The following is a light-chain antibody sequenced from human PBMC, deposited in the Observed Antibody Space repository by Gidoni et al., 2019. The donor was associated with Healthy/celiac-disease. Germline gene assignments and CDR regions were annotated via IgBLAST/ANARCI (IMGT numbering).Light chain of an antibody. J-gene: IGLJ2*01. Sequence: SYEVTQPPSVSVSPGQTASITCSGDGLGNKNTFWYQQKPGQSPVLVIYHDTKRPSGIPERFSGSNSGNTATLTISGTQTMDEADYYCQAWDGYSVVFAGGTKLTVL. CDR1: GLGNKN. V-gene: IGLV3-1*01. CDR3: QAWDGYSVV. CDR2: HDT.